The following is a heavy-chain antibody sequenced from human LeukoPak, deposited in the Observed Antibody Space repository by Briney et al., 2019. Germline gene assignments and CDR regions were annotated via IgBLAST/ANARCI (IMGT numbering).Heavy chain of an antibody. D-gene: IGHD6-13*01. CDR1: GFTFSTYA. CDR2: IYSGGST. Sequence: GGSLRLSCAASGFTFSTYALGWVRQAPGKGLEWVSVIYSGGSTYYADSVKGRFTISRDNSKNTLYLQMNSLRAEDTAVYYCARGAAGTRPFDYWGQGTLVTVSS. J-gene: IGHJ4*02. V-gene: IGHV3-66*01. CDR3: ARGAAGTRPFDY.